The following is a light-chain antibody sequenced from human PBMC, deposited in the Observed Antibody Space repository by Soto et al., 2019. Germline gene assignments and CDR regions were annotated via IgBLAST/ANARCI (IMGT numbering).Light chain of an antibody. V-gene: IGKV1-39*01. CDR2: AAS. Sequence: DIQMTQSPSSLSASVVDRVTITCRASQSISSYLNWYQQKPGKAPKLLIYAASSLQSGVPSRFSGSGSGTDFTLSISSLEPEDFAVYSCQQYGSSPWTFGQGTKVDIK. CDR3: QQYGSSPWT. J-gene: IGKJ1*01. CDR1: QSISSY.